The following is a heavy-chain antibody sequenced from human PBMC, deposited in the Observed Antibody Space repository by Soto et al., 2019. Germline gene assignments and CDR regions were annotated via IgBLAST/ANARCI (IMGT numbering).Heavy chain of an antibody. Sequence: QVQLVQSGAEVKKPGSSVKVSCKASGGTFSSYAISWVRQAPGQGLEWMGGIIPIFGTANYAQKFQGRVTFPGEEPTSTAYRELSSLRSGDPPVYYWARDIYCSSTSPPPRGGRSAPWGKGTLVTVSS. D-gene: IGHD2-2*01. CDR1: GGTFSSYA. J-gene: IGHJ5*02. CDR2: IIPIFGTA. V-gene: IGHV1-69*01. CDR3: ARDIYCSSTSPPPRGGRSAP.